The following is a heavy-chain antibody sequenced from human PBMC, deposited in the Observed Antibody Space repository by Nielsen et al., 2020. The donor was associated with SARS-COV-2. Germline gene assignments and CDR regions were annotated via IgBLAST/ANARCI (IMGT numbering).Heavy chain of an antibody. J-gene: IGHJ5*02. Sequence: SETLSLTCTVSGGSISSSSYYWGWIRQPPGKGLEWIGSIYYSGSTYYNPSLKSRVTISVDTSKNQFSLKLSSVTAADTAVYYCARVQGPPNWFDPWGQGTLVTVSS. CDR3: ARVQGPPNWFDP. CDR2: IYYSGST. CDR1: GGSISSSSYY. V-gene: IGHV4-39*07.